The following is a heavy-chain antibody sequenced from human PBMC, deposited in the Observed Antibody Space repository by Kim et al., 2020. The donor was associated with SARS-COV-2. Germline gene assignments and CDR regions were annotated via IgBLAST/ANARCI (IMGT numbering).Heavy chain of an antibody. J-gene: IGHJ3*02. Sequence: YYTPSLKSRVTISVDTSKNQFSLKLSSVTAADTAVYYCARHFRRWDAFDIWGQGTMVTVSS. CDR3: ARHFRRWDAFDI. D-gene: IGHD2-15*01. V-gene: IGHV4-39*01.